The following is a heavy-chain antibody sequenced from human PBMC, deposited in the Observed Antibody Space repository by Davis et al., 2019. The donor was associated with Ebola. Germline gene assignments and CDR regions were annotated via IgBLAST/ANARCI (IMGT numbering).Heavy chain of an antibody. CDR3: ASGWLRTYFDY. Sequence: HSQTLSLTCAISGDSVSVNSGGWNWIRQSPSRGLEWLGRTYYNSKWYNDYALSVKGRITINPDTSKNQFSLQLNSVTPEDTAVYYCASGWLRTYFDYWGQGALVTVSS. CDR2: TYYNSKWYN. D-gene: IGHD5-12*01. V-gene: IGHV6-1*01. CDR1: GDSVSVNSGG. J-gene: IGHJ4*02.